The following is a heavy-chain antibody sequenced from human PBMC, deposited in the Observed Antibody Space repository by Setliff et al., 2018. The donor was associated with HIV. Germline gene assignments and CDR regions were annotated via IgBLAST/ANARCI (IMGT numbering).Heavy chain of an antibody. V-gene: IGHV3-7*01. J-gene: IGHJ6*02. CDR2: IKEDGTTK. CDR1: GGSISSDNW. Sequence: ETLSLTCAVSGGSISSDNWWTWVRQAPGKGLEWVANIKEDGTTKNYVDLVKGRFTISRDNAENSLYLQMNSLRAEDTAVYYCVRQSVAVTYGMDVWGQGTTVTVSS. CDR3: VRQSVAVTYGMDV. D-gene: IGHD4-4*01.